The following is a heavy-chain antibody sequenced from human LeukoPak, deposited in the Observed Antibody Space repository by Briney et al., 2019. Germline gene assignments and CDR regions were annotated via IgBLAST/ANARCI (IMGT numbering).Heavy chain of an antibody. CDR2: INHSGST. CDR1: GGSFSGYY. CDR3: AREPTVTPDAFDI. J-gene: IGHJ3*02. Sequence: SETLSLTCAVYGGSFSGYYWSWIRQPPGKGLEWIGEINHSGSTNYNPSLKSRVTISVDTSKNQFSLKLSSVTAADTAVYYCAREPTVTPDAFDIWGQGTMVTVSS. V-gene: IGHV4-34*01. D-gene: IGHD4-17*01.